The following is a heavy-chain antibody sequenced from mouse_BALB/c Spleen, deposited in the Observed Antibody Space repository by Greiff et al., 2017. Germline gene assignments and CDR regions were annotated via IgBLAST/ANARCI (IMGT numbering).Heavy chain of an antibody. CDR2: ISSVGST. V-gene: IGHV5-6-5*01. CDR1: GFTFSSYA. Sequence: EVKLVESGGGLVKPGGSLKLSCAASGFTFSSYAMSWVRQTPEKRLEWVASISSVGSTYYPDSVKGRFTISRDNARNILYLQMSSLRSEDTAMYYCARGGTTAFYFDYWGQGTTLTVSS. D-gene: IGHD1-2*01. CDR3: ARGGTTAFYFDY. J-gene: IGHJ2*01.